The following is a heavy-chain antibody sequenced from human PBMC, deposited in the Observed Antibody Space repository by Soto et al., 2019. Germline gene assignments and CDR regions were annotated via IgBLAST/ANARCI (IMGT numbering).Heavy chain of an antibody. CDR1: GYTFTSYA. D-gene: IGHD2-15*01. CDR3: ARGSVVGFDP. Sequence: QVQLVQSGAEVKKPGASVKVSCKASGYTFTSYAMHWVRQAPGQRLEWMGWINAGNGNAKYSQKFQGRVTITRDTSASRAYMELSSLRSEDMAVYYCARGSVVGFDPWGQRTLVTVSS. CDR2: INAGNGNA. J-gene: IGHJ5*02. V-gene: IGHV1-3*01.